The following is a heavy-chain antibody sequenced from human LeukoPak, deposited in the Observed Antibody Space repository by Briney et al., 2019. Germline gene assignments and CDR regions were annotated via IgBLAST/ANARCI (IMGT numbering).Heavy chain of an antibody. V-gene: IGHV4-38-2*02. CDR2: IYHSGST. J-gene: IGHJ4*02. D-gene: IGHD3-22*01. CDR3: SRERYYDGIDNYFELGY. CDR1: GYSISSGYY. Sequence: PSETLSLTCTVSGYSISSGYYWGWIRQPPGKGLEWIGSIYHSGSTYYNPSLKSRVTISVDTPKNQFSLRLSSVTAADTAVYYCSRERYYDGIDNYFELGYWGQGTLVTVSS.